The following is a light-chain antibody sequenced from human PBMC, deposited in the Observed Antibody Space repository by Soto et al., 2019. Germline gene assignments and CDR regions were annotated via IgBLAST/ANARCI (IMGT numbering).Light chain of an antibody. J-gene: IGKJ1*01. CDR1: QSISSW. V-gene: IGKV1-5*01. CDR3: QQYNSYPRT. CDR2: DAS. Sequence: DIQMTQSPSTLSASVGDRVTITCRASQSISSWLAWYQQKPGKAPKLLIYDASSLESGVPSRVSGSGSGTEFTLTISSLQPDDFATYYCQQYNSYPRTFGQGNKVEIK.